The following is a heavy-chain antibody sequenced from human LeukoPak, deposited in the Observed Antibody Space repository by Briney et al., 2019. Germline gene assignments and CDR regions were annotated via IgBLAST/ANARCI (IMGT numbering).Heavy chain of an antibody. Sequence: SETLSLTCTVSGGSISSYYWSWIRQPPGKGLEWIGSIYYSGSTYYNPSLKSRVTISVDTSKNQFSLKLSSVTAADTAVYYCARQRGMVSDYWGQGTLVTVSS. V-gene: IGHV4-39*01. CDR1: GGSISSYY. CDR3: ARQRGMVSDY. J-gene: IGHJ4*02. D-gene: IGHD3-3*01. CDR2: IYYSGST.